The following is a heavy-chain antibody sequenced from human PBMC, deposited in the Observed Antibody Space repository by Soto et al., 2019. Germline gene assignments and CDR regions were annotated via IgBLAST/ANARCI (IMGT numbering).Heavy chain of an antibody. V-gene: IGHV3-23*01. D-gene: IGHD2-15*01. CDR3: ARDLRGATYFDY. CDR2: IVGSGGPT. J-gene: IGHJ4*02. Sequence: GGSLRLSCAASGLTFNNDAMTWVRQAPGKGLEWVSGIVGSGGPTYYADSVKGRFTISRDDSKNTVFLQMNSLRAEDTAVYYCARDLRGATYFDYWGQGALVTVSS. CDR1: GLTFNNDA.